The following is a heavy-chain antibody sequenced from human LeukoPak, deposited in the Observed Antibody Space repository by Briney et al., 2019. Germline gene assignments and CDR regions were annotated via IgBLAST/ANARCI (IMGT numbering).Heavy chain of an antibody. CDR2: INHSGST. CDR1: SGSFSGYY. CDR3: ARGGYSYGYVINWYFDL. J-gene: IGHJ2*01. Sequence: SETLSLTCAVYSGSFSGYYWSWIRQPPGKGLEWIGEINHSGSTNYNPSLKSRVTISVDTSKNQFSLKLSSVTAADTAVYYCARGGYSYGYVINWYFDLWGRGTLVTVSS. V-gene: IGHV4-34*01. D-gene: IGHD5-18*01.